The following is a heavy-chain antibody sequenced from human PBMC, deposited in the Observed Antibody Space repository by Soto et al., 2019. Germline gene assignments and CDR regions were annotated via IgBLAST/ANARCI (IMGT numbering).Heavy chain of an antibody. CDR1: GGYISSDN. CDR2: IYPSGST. Sequence: PSQTRSITCTVSGGYISSDNWSWLRQPAGKGLEWVGCIYPSGSTNYNPALKSRVTMSVDRSKNRFSLKLSSVTAADTAVYYCARAKIAVAGKDWCDRWGQGTLVTV. D-gene: IGHD6-19*01. V-gene: IGHV4-4*07. J-gene: IGHJ5*02. CDR3: ARAKIAVAGKDWCDR.